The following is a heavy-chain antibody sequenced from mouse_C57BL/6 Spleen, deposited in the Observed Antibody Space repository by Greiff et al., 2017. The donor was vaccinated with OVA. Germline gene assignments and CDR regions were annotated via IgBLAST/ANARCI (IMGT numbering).Heavy chain of an antibody. CDR3: ARGDYGSSFYAMDY. Sequence: VKLQQPGAELVMPGASVKLSCKASGYTFTSYWMHWVKQRPGQGLEWIGEIDPSDSYTNYNQKFKGKSTLTVDKSSSTAYMQLSSLTSEDSAVYYCARGDYGSSFYAMDYWGQGTSVTVSS. D-gene: IGHD1-1*01. CDR1: GYTFTSYW. CDR2: IDPSDSYT. J-gene: IGHJ4*01. V-gene: IGHV1-69*01.